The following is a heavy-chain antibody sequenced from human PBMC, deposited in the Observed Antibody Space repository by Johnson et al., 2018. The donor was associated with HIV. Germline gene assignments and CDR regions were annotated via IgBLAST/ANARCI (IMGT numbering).Heavy chain of an antibody. Sequence: VQLVESGGGFVQPGRSLRLSCAASGFTFDDYAMHWVRQAPGKGLEWVSGISWNSGSIGYADSVKGRFTISRDNAKNSLYLQMNSLRAEDTALYYCAKDLAVAAMGAFDIWGQGTMVTVSS. J-gene: IGHJ3*02. D-gene: IGHD6-19*01. CDR2: ISWNSGSI. CDR3: AKDLAVAAMGAFDI. V-gene: IGHV3-9*01. CDR1: GFTFDDYA.